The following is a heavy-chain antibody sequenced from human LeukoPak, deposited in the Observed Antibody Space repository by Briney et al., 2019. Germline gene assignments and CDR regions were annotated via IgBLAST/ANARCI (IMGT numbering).Heavy chain of an antibody. D-gene: IGHD5-12*01. CDR1: GYSFTSYW. J-gene: IGHJ3*02. CDR2: IYPGDSDT. Sequence: GESLKISCKGSGYSFTSYWIGWVRQVPGKGLEWMGIIYPGDSDTRYSPSFQGQVTISADKSISTAYLQWSSLKASDTAMYYCASQGDSGYRYDAFDIWGQGTMVTVSS. CDR3: ASQGDSGYRYDAFDI. V-gene: IGHV5-51*01.